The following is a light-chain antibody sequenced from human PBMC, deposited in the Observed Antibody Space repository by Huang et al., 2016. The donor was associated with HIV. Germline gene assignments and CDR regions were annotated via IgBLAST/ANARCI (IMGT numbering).Light chain of an antibody. V-gene: IGKV3-11*01. CDR2: DAS. CDR1: QSVSNS. J-gene: IGKJ2*01. CDR3: QHRGNWPYT. Sequence: EIVLTQSPAILSLSPGERATLSCRASQSVSNSLAWYQQEPGQPPTLLIYDASNRATGIPARFSGSGSGKDFTLTVSSREPEDFAIYYCQHRGNWPYTFGQGTKLEIK.